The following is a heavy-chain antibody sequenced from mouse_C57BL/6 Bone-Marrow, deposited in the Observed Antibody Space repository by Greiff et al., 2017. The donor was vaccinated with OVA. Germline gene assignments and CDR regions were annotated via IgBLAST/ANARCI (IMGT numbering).Heavy chain of an antibody. Sequence: EVKLVESGGDLVKPGGSLKLSCAASGFTFSSYGMSWVRQTPDKRLEWVATISSGGSYTYYPDSVKGRFTISIDNAKNTLYLQMSSLKSEDTAMYYCARQAITTGYYFDYWGQGTTLTVSS. CDR1: GFTFSSYG. J-gene: IGHJ2*01. CDR3: ARQAITTGYYFDY. CDR2: ISSGGSYT. V-gene: IGHV5-6*01. D-gene: IGHD2-4*01.